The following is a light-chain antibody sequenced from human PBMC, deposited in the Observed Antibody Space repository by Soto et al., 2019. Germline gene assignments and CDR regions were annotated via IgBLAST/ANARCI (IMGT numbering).Light chain of an antibody. CDR2: RNN. Sequence: QSVLTQPPSASGTPGQRVTISCSGSSSNIGSNYVYWYQQLPGTAPKLLIYRNNQRPSGVPDRFSGSKSGTSASLAISGLRYEDEADYYCAPWDDSLSGVVFGGGTKVTVL. CDR1: SSNIGSNY. V-gene: IGLV1-47*01. CDR3: APWDDSLSGVV. J-gene: IGLJ3*02.